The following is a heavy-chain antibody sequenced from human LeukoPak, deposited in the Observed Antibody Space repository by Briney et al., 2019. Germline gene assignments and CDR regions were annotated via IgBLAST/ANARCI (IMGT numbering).Heavy chain of an antibody. V-gene: IGHV3-33*08. J-gene: IGHJ4*02. Sequence: PGGSLRLSCAASGFTFSSYGMHWVRQAPGKGLEWVAVIWYDGSNKYYADSVEGRFTISRDNSKNTLCLQMNSLRAEDTAVYYCARDFGYYYDSSGYLDWGQGTLVTVSS. D-gene: IGHD3-22*01. CDR2: IWYDGSNK. CDR3: ARDFGYYYDSSGYLD. CDR1: GFTFSSYG.